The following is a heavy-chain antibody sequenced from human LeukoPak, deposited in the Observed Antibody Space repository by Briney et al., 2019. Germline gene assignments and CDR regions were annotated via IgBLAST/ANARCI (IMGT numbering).Heavy chain of an antibody. CDR2: IGCRSSYI. CDR1: GFTFSNYS. V-gene: IGHV3-21*01. Sequence: GGSLRLSCGASGFTFSNYSMNWVRRARGKGVGWVSSIGCRSSYIYSANSVTARFTTSTDNAKNSLYLQMNTLRAQDTAVYYGAREYCSSTSCYFAYWGQGTLVTAPS. D-gene: IGHD2-2*01. J-gene: IGHJ4*02. CDR3: AREYCSSTSCYFAY.